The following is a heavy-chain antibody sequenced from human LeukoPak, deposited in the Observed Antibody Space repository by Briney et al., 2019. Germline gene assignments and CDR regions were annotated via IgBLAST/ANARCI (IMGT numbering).Heavy chain of an antibody. J-gene: IGHJ4*02. CDR3: ARVDYYDSSGLSFDY. D-gene: IGHD3-22*01. CDR2: IYYSGST. CDR1: GGSFSGYY. V-gene: IGHV4-30-4*08. Sequence: SETLSLTCAVYGGSFSGYYWSWIRQPPGKGLEWIGYIYYSGSTYYNPSLKSRVTISVDTSKNQFSLKLSSVTAADTAVYYCARVDYYDSSGLSFDYWGQGTLVTVSS.